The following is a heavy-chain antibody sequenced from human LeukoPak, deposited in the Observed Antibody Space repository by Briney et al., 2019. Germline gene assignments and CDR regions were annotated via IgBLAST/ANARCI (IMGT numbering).Heavy chain of an antibody. V-gene: IGHV3-11*04. J-gene: IGHJ3*02. D-gene: IGHD3-3*01. Sequence: PGGSLRLSCAASGFTFSDYYMSWIRQAPGKGLEWVSYISSSGSTIYYADSVKGRFTISRDNAKNSLYLQMNSLRAEDTAVYYCARGSLGPHGSTIFGVGDAFDIWGQGTMVTVSS. CDR2: ISSSGSTI. CDR3: ARGSLGPHGSTIFGVGDAFDI. CDR1: GFTFSDYY.